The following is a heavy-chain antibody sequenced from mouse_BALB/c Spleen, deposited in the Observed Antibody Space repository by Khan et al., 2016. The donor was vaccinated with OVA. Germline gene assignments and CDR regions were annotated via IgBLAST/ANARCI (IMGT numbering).Heavy chain of an antibody. CDR2: ISGDSNTI. Sequence: EVELVESGGGLVQPGGSWKLSCAASGFTFNNYGMHWVRQAPEKGLEWVAYISGDSNTIYYVDSVKGRFTISRDNPKKTLFLQMTSLMSEDTAMYYCATSYFYGYYFDYWGPGTTLTVS. CDR1: GFTFNNYG. CDR3: ATSYFYGYYFDY. J-gene: IGHJ2*01. V-gene: IGHV5-17*02. D-gene: IGHD1-1*01.